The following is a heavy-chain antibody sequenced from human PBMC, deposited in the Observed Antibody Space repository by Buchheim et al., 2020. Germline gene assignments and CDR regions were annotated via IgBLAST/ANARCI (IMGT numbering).Heavy chain of an antibody. CDR1: GGSLSSYY. CDR3: ASIYDSSASY. J-gene: IGHJ4*02. V-gene: IGHV4-59*01. D-gene: IGHD3-22*01. CDR2: IYYCGST. Sequence: QVQLQESGPGLVKPSETLSLTCTVSGGSLSSYYWSWIRQPPGKGLEWIGYIYYCGSTNYNPSLKRRVTLSVDTSKNQFYLKLSSVTAADTAVYYCASIYDSSASYWGQGTL.